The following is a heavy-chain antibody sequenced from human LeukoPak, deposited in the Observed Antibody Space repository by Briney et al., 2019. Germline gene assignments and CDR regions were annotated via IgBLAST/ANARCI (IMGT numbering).Heavy chain of an antibody. J-gene: IGHJ4*02. V-gene: IGHV3-21*01. CDR3: ARGLTDTAVDY. CDR1: GLTFSSYT. Sequence: GGSLRLSCAASGLTFSSYTMNWVRQAPGKGLEWVSAISGSSTYIYYADSVKGRFTISRDNAKNSLYLHMNSLRAEDTAVYYCARGLTDTAVDYWGQGTLVTVSS. D-gene: IGHD5-18*01. CDR2: ISGSSTYI.